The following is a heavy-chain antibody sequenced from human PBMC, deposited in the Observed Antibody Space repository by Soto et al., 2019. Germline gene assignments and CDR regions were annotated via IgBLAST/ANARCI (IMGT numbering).Heavy chain of an antibody. D-gene: IGHD2-15*01. Sequence: QVQLQESGPGLVRPSQTLSLICTVSGGSINSGDSYWNWIRQHPEKGLEWIGYINYRGSTFYNPSLKSRIIISVDTSKNQCSLKLSSVTAADTAVYYCARDAPGVAPYWGQGTLVTVSS. CDR3: ARDAPGVAPY. J-gene: IGHJ4*02. CDR1: GGSINSGDSY. CDR2: INYRGST. V-gene: IGHV4-31*03.